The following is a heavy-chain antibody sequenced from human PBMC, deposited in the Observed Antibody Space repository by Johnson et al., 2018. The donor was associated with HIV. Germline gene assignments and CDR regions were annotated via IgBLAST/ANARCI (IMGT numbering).Heavy chain of an antibody. CDR3: ARGYYGSGSRVFDI. Sequence: VQLVESGGGVVRPGGSLRLSCAASGFTFDDYGMSWVRQVPGKGLEWVSGVNWNGGSTGYADSVKGRFTISRDNAKNSLYLEMNSLRAEDTAFYYCARGYYGSGSRVFDIWGQGTMVTVSS. D-gene: IGHD3-10*01. CDR2: VNWNGGST. CDR1: GFTFDDYG. J-gene: IGHJ3*02. V-gene: IGHV3-20*04.